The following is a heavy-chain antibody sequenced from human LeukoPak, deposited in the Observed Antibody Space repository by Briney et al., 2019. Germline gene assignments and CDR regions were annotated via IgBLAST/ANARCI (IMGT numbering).Heavy chain of an antibody. D-gene: IGHD2-21*01. Sequence: GGSLRLSCAASGFTFSSYAMSWVRQAPGKGLEWVSAISGSGGSTYYTDSVKGRFTISRDNSKNTLYLQMNSLRAEDTAVYYCAKGGVLWCYNYWGQGTLVTVSS. V-gene: IGHV3-23*01. J-gene: IGHJ4*02. CDR2: ISGSGGST. CDR1: GFTFSSYA. CDR3: AKGGVLWCYNY.